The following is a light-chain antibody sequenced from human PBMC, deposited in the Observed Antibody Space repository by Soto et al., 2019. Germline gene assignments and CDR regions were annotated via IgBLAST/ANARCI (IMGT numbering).Light chain of an antibody. CDR2: TNN. V-gene: IGLV1-44*01. Sequence: QSVLTQPPSASGTPGQRVTISCSGSSSNIGSEPVNWYQQLPGTAPKLLIYTNNQRPSGVPDRFSGSKSGTSASLAISGLQSEDEADYFCASWDDGLNGYVFGTGTKVTVL. CDR3: ASWDDGLNGYV. J-gene: IGLJ1*01. CDR1: SSNIGSEP.